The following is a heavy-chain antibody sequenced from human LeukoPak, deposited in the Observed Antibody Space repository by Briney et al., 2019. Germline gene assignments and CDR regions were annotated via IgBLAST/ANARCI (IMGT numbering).Heavy chain of an antibody. J-gene: IGHJ6*02. D-gene: IGHD2-8*01. CDR1: GYTSTSYY. V-gene: IGHV1-46*01. Sequence: GASVKVSCKASGYTSTSYYMHWVRQAPGQGLEWMGIINPSGGSTSYAQKFQGRVTMTRDTSTSTVYMELSSLRSEDTAVYYCARDRTCMPGGYYYGMDVWGQGTTVTVSS. CDR3: ARDRTCMPGGYYYGMDV. CDR2: INPSGGST.